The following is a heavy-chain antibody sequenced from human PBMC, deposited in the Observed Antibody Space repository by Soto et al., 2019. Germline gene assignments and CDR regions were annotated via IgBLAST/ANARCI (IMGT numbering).Heavy chain of an antibody. J-gene: IGHJ6*02. CDR1: GFTFDDYT. D-gene: IGHD6-19*01. CDR3: AKDIKGDSSGWYGVYYYYYGMDV. CDR2: ISWDGGST. V-gene: IGHV3-43*01. Sequence: GESLKISCAASGFTFDDYTMHWVRQAPGKGLEWVSLISWDGGSTYYADSVKGRFTISRDNSKNSLYLQMNSLRTEDTALYYCAKDIKGDSSGWYGVYYYYYGMDVWGQGTTVTVSS.